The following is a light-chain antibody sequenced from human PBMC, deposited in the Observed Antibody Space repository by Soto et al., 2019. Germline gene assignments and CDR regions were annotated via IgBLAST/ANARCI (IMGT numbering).Light chain of an antibody. CDR3: SSFAGNNNFVV. CDR1: SSDVGGYNY. Sequence: QSALTQPPSASGSPGQSVTISCTGTSSDVGGYNYVSWYQHHPGKAPKLMIYEVSKWPSGVPDRFSGSKSGNTASLTVSGLQAEDEADYYCSSFAGNNNFVVFGGGTKLTVL. CDR2: EVS. V-gene: IGLV2-8*01. J-gene: IGLJ2*01.